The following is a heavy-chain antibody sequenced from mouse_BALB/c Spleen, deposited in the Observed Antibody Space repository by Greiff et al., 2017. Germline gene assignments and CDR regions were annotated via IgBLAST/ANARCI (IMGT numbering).Heavy chain of an antibody. CDR2: ISSGGSYT. CDR1: GFTFSSYA. V-gene: IGHV5-9-4*01. CDR3: ARDAGNYLDY. J-gene: IGHJ2*01. Sequence: EVKVEESGGGLVKPGGSLKLSCAASGFTFSSYAMSWVRQSPEKRLEWVAEISSGGSYTYYPDTVTGRFTISRDNAKNTLYLEMSSLRSEDTAMYYCARDAGNYLDYWGQGTTLTVSS.